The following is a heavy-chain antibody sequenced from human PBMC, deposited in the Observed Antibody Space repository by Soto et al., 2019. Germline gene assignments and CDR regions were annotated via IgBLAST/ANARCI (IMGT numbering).Heavy chain of an antibody. CDR2: IVVGSGNT. J-gene: IGHJ6*02. CDR1: GVTFTSCS. CDR3: AAEPKAAAAMFYYYYGMDV. D-gene: IGHD2-2*01. Sequence: SVKVSCKASGVTFTSCSVQWVRQARGQRLEWIGWIVVGSGNTNYAQKFQERVTITRDMSTSTAYMELSSLRSEDTAVYYCAAEPKAAAAMFYYYYGMDVWGQGTTVTVSS. V-gene: IGHV1-58*01.